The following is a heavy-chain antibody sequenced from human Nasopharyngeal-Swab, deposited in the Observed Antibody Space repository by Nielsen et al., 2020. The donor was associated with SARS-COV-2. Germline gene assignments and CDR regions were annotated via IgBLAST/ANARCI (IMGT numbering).Heavy chain of an antibody. J-gene: IGHJ4*02. CDR2: IGDKDHNYAT. CDR3: TTDFYFDY. CDR1: GFIFSASA. Sequence: GESLKISCAASGFIFSASAINWVRQASGKGQEWVGRIGDKDHNYATTYGASVQGRFTISRDDSKNTSFLQMDSLKTEDTALYYCTTDFYFDYWGQGTLVTVSS. V-gene: IGHV3-73*01.